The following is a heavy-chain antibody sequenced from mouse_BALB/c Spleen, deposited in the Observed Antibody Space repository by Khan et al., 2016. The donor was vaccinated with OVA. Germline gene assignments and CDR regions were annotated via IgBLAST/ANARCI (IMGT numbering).Heavy chain of an antibody. CDR3: ARGGFYAMDY. V-gene: IGHV2-6*02. J-gene: IGHJ4*01. Sequence: QVQLKESGPGLVAPSQSLSITCTVSGFSLTTYGVHWVRQPPGKGLEWLVVIWSDGITTYNSALKSRLSISKHNSKSQVFLKMNSLQTDDTAMYYCARGGFYAMDYWGQGTSVTISS. CDR2: IWSDGIT. CDR1: GFSLTTYG.